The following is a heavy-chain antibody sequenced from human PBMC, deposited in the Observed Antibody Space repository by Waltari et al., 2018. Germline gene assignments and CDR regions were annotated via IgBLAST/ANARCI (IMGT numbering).Heavy chain of an antibody. CDR2: ILPIFGTD. V-gene: IGHV1-69*05. CDR1: GGTFSSYA. Sequence: QVQLVQSGAEVKKPGSSVKVSCKASGGTFSSYAISWVRQAPGQGLAWMGGILPIFGTDNNAQKLQGRLTITTDESTSTAYMELSSLRSEDTAVYYCAGSGYDFWSGYLIPYFDYWGQGTLVTVSS. D-gene: IGHD3-3*01. CDR3: AGSGYDFWSGYLIPYFDY. J-gene: IGHJ4*02.